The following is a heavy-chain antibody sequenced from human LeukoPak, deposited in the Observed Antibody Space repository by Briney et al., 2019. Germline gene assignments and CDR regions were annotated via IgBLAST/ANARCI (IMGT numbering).Heavy chain of an antibody. Sequence: SETLSLTCTVSGGSISSSSYYWGWIRQPPGKGLEWIGSIYYSGSTHYNPSLKSRVTISVDTSKNQFSLKLSSVTAADTAVYYCARDFPERFGELDWFDPWGQGTLVTVSS. CDR3: ARDFPERFGELDWFDP. V-gene: IGHV4-39*01. D-gene: IGHD3-10*01. J-gene: IGHJ5*02. CDR1: GGSISSSSYY. CDR2: IYYSGST.